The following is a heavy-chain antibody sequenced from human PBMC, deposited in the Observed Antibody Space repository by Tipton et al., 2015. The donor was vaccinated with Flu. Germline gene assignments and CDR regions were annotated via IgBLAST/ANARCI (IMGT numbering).Heavy chain of an antibody. CDR2: IYTSGFT. J-gene: IGHJ4*02. V-gene: IGHV4-61*02. CDR1: GGSVSSGNYY. D-gene: IGHD1-26*01. Sequence: TLSLTCTISGGSVSSGNYYYSWIRQPAGKGLEWIGRIYTSGFTNYNSSLKSRVTISLDTSKNQFSLNLSSVTAADSAVYYCARDAGYSGSFDWGQGTLVTVSS. CDR3: ARDAGYSGSFD.